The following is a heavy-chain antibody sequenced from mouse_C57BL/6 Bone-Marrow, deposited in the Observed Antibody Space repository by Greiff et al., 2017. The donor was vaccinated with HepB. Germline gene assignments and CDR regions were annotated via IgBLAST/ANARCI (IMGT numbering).Heavy chain of an antibody. CDR2: IYPRSGNT. J-gene: IGHJ3*01. Sequence: QVQLQQSGAELARPGASVKLSCKASGYTFTSYGICWVKQRTGQGLEWIGEIYPRSGNTYYNEKFKGKATLTADKSSSTAYMELRSLTSEDSAVYFCARGYSNYPWFAYWGQGTLVTVSA. V-gene: IGHV1-81*01. D-gene: IGHD2-5*01. CDR1: GYTFTSYG. CDR3: ARGYSNYPWFAY.